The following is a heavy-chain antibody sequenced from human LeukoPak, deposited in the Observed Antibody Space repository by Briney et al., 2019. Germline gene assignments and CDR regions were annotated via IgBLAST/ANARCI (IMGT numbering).Heavy chain of an antibody. V-gene: IGHV4-31*03. J-gene: IGHJ5*02. D-gene: IGHD3-16*02. CDR3: ARDLSVWGSYRSNWFDP. CDR2: IYYSGST. CDR1: GGSISSGGYY. Sequence: SQTLSLTCTVSGGSISSGGYYWGWIRQHPGRGLEWIGYIYYSGSTYYNPSLKSRVTISVDTSKNQFSLKLSSVTAADTAVYYCARDLSVWGSYRSNWFDPWGQGTLVTVSS.